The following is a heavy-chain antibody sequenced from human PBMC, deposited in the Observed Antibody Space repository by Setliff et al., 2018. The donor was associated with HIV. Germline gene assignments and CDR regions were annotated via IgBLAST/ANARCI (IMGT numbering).Heavy chain of an antibody. CDR3: ARHRDGGTYPLDY. V-gene: IGHV4-30-4*08. D-gene: IGHD1-26*01. CDR2: IYYSGSA. J-gene: IGHJ4*02. Sequence: PSETLSLTCTVSGGSISSGDYFLSWIRQAPGKGLEWIGCIYYSGSAYYNPSLQRRVTISVDTSKNQVSLKLTSVTAADTAVYYCARHRDGGTYPLDYWGQGTLVTVSS. CDR1: GGSISSGDYF.